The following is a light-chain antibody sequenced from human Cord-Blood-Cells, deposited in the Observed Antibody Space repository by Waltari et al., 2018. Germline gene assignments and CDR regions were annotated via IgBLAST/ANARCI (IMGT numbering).Light chain of an antibody. CDR3: CSDAGSSTWV. J-gene: IGLJ3*02. Sequence: QSALTQPASVSGSPGQSITISCTGTSSDVGSYNLVSWYQQHPGKAPKLMIYEGSKRPLGRSIRFSGSKSGKTASLTISVLQAEDDADYYCCSDAGSSTWVFGGGTKLTVL. CDR1: SSDVGSYNL. V-gene: IGLV2-23*01. CDR2: EGS.